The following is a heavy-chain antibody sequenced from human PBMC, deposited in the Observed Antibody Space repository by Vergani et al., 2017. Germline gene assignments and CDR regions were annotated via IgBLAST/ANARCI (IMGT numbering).Heavy chain of an antibody. CDR1: GFTFDDYA. CDR2: ISWNSGSI. J-gene: IGHJ6*03. CDR3: AKDTYYDFWSCYLGRHYYIDV. Sequence: EVQLVESGGGLVQPGRSLRLSCAASGFTFDDYAMHWVRQAPGKGLEWVSGISWNSGSIGYADSVKGRFTISRDNAKNSLYLQMNSVRAEDTALYYCAKDTYYDFWSCYLGRHYYIDVWGKGTTVNVSS. D-gene: IGHD3-3*01. V-gene: IGHV3-9*01.